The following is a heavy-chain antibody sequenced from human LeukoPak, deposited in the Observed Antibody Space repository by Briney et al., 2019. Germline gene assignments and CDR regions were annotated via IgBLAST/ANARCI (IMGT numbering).Heavy chain of an antibody. V-gene: IGHV1-46*03. D-gene: IGHD3-22*01. Sequence: ASVKVSCKASGYTFTSYYMHWVRQAPGQGLEWMGIINPSGGSTSYAQKFQGRVTMTRDTSTSTAYMELSSLRSEDTAVYYCALLPYDSSGYYSNYYFDYWGQGTLVTVSS. J-gene: IGHJ4*02. CDR1: GYTFTSYY. CDR2: INPSGGST. CDR3: ALLPYDSSGYYSNYYFDY.